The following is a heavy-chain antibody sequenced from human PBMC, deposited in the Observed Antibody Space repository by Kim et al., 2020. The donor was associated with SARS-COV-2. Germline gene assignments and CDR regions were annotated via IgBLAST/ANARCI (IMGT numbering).Heavy chain of an antibody. CDR1: GGSISSGGYY. J-gene: IGHJ4*02. CDR2: IYYSGSA. D-gene: IGHD3-22*01. CDR3: ARGLGYYYSSCYYYLHGGRYYFDY. V-gene: IGHV4-31*03. Sequence: SETLSLTCTVSGGSISSGGYYWGWIRQPPGRGLEWIGSIYYSGSAFYNPSLKSRVTISVDTSKNQFSLNLSSVTAADTAVYYCARGLGYYYSSCYYYLHGGRYYFDYWGQGTLVTVSS.